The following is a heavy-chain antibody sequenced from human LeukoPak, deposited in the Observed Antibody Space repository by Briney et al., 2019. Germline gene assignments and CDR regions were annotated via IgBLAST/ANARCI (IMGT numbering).Heavy chain of an antibody. Sequence: ASVKVSCKASGYTFTGYYVHWVRQAPGQGVEGMGWINPNTGGTDYAQNFQGRVTMTRDTSISTAYMELSRLRADDTAVYYCTREVLISGQQLVFDYWGQGTLGTVSS. V-gene: IGHV1-2*02. CDR3: TREVLISGQQLVFDY. D-gene: IGHD6-13*01. CDR1: GYTFTGYY. J-gene: IGHJ4*02. CDR2: INPNTGGT.